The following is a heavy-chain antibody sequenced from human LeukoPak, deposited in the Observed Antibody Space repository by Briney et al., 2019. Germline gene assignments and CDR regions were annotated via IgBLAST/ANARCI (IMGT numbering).Heavy chain of an antibody. CDR2: ISGSGGGT. CDR3: AKTTTGYSSGRYPGWPVDY. D-gene: IGHD6-19*01. V-gene: IGHV3-23*01. CDR1: GFTFSSYA. J-gene: IGHJ4*02. Sequence: GGSLRLSCAASGFTFSSYAVSWVRQAPGKGLEEVSAISGSGGGTYYADSVKGRFTISRDNSKNMVYLQMNSLSTEDTAVYYCAKTTTGYSSGRYPGWPVDYWGQGTLVTVSS.